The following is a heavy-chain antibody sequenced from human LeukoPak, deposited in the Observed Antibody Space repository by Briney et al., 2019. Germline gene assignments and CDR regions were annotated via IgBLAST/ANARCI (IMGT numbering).Heavy chain of an antibody. D-gene: IGHD3-22*01. CDR2: IYYSGST. J-gene: IGHJ4*02. Sequence: SETLSLTCTVSGGSVSSGSYYWSWIRQPPGKGLEWIGYIYYSGSTNYNPSLKSRVTISVDTSKNQFSLKLSSVTAADTAVYYCARSPSWGYYDSSAYYFDYWGQGTLVTVSS. CDR1: GGSVSSGSYY. V-gene: IGHV4-61*01. CDR3: ARSPSWGYYDSSAYYFDY.